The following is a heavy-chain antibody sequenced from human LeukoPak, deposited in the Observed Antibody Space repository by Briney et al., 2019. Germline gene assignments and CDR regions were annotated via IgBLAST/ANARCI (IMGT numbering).Heavy chain of an antibody. CDR3: AREANYYDSSGYYPDAFDI. D-gene: IGHD3-22*01. Sequence: GGSLRLSCAASGFTFTNYGMNWVRQAPGRGLEWVSYISSTTSTIYFADSVKGRFTISRDNAGNSLYLQMNSLRAEDTAVYYCAREANYYDSSGYYPDAFDIWGQGTMVTVSS. CDR1: GFTFTNYG. V-gene: IGHV3-48*01. CDR2: ISSTTSTI. J-gene: IGHJ3*02.